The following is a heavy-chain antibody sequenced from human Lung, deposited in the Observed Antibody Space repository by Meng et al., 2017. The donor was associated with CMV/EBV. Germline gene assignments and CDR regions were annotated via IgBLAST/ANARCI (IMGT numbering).Heavy chain of an antibody. CDR2: ISYDGSTE. D-gene: IGHD4-23*01. V-gene: IGHV3-30*03. Sequence: GGSLRLXCVASPGFTLSGYSMHWVRQAPGKGLEWVALISYDGSTEYYADSVRGRFSISRDNSKKTLYVHMNSLRPEDTGIYYCARDVTTLGYSGMDVWGQGXTVTVSS. J-gene: IGHJ6*02. CDR3: ARDVTTLGYSGMDV. CDR1: PGFTLSGYS.